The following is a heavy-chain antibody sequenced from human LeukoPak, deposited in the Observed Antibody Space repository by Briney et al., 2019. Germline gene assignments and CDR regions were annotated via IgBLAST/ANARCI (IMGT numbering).Heavy chain of an antibody. Sequence: GASVKVSCKASGGTFSSYAISWVRQAPGQGLEWMGGIIPIFGTANYAQKFQGRVTITADESTSTAYMELGSLRSEDTAVYYCARAGATVTSGFDYWGQGTLVTVSS. CDR2: IIPIFGTA. CDR1: GGTFSSYA. D-gene: IGHD4-17*01. V-gene: IGHV1-69*01. J-gene: IGHJ4*02. CDR3: ARAGATVTSGFDY.